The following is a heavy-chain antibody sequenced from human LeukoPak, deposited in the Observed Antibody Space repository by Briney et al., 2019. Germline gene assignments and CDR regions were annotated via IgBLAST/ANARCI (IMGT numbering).Heavy chain of an antibody. Sequence: SETLSLTCAVYGWSFSGYYWSWIRQPPGKGLEWIGEINHSGSTNYNPSLKSRVTISVDTSKNQFSLKLSSVTAADTAVYYCARGLCSWFGELHCFLGLNWFDPWGQGTLVTVSS. CDR1: GWSFSGYY. D-gene: IGHD3-10*01. CDR3: ARGLCSWFGELHCFLGLNWFDP. V-gene: IGHV4-34*01. J-gene: IGHJ5*02. CDR2: INHSGST.